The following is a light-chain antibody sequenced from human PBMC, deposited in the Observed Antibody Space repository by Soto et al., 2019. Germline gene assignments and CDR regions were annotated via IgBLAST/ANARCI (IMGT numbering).Light chain of an antibody. J-gene: IGKJ5*01. V-gene: IGKV3-15*01. CDR3: QQYNTWHPIT. CDR2: GAS. CDR1: QSVSSK. Sequence: EIWMTQYPATLSGSPGERATLSCRASQSVSSKLAWYQQKPGQAPRLLIYGASIRATGIPARFSGSGSWTEFTLTISSLKSEDFAVYYCQQYNTWHPITSGHGTRLEIK.